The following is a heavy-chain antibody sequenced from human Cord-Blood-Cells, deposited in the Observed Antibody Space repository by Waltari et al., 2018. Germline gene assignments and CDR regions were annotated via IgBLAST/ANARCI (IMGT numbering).Heavy chain of an antibody. J-gene: IGHJ4*02. CDR2: MNPKRGTT. CDR3: ARIGRWLRLFDY. V-gene: IGHV1-8*01. Sequence: QVQLVQSGAEVKKPGASVKVSCKASGYTFTSYDINWVRQATGQGLEWMGGMNPKRGTTGYAQKFHGRVTMTRNTSISTAYMELSSLRSEDTAVYYCARIGRWLRLFDYWGQGTLVTVSS. CDR1: GYTFTSYD. D-gene: IGHD5-12*01.